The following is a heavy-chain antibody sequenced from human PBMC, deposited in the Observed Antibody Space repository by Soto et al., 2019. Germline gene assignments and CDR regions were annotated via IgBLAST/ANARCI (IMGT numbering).Heavy chain of an antibody. V-gene: IGHV4-39*01. J-gene: IGHJ4*02. Sequence: SETLSLTCTVSGGSISSSSYYWGWIRQPPGKGLEWIGSIYYSGSTYYNPSLKSRVTISVDTSKNQFSLKLSSVTAADTAVYYCARLIVVVPAAYIDYWGQGTLVTVSS. D-gene: IGHD2-2*01. CDR2: IYYSGST. CDR3: ARLIVVVPAAYIDY. CDR1: GGSISSSSYY.